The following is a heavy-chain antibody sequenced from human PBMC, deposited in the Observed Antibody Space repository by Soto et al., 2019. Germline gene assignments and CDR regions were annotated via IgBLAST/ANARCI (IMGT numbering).Heavy chain of an antibody. D-gene: IGHD3-3*01. Sequence: EVQLLESGGGLVQPGGSLRLSCAASGFTFSSYAMSWVRQAPGKGLEWVSAISGSGGSTYYADSVKGRFTISRDNSKNTLYLQMNRLRAEDTAVYYCAKSTPPSNYDFWSGRPYYMDVWGKGTTVTVSS. CDR3: AKSTPPSNYDFWSGRPYYMDV. V-gene: IGHV3-23*01. CDR2: ISGSGGST. CDR1: GFTFSSYA. J-gene: IGHJ6*03.